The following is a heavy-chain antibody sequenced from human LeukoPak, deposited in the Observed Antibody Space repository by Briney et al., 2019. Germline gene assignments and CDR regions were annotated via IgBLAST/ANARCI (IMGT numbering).Heavy chain of an antibody. Sequence: SETLSLTCAVYGGSFSGYYWSWIRQPPGKGLEWIGEINHSGSTNYNPSLKSRVTISVDTSKNQFSLKLSSVTASDTAVYYCARSYGSGTYRYYFDYWGQGTLVTVSS. CDR3: ARSYGSGTYRYYFDY. J-gene: IGHJ4*02. CDR1: GGSFSGYY. V-gene: IGHV4-34*01. D-gene: IGHD3-10*01. CDR2: INHSGST.